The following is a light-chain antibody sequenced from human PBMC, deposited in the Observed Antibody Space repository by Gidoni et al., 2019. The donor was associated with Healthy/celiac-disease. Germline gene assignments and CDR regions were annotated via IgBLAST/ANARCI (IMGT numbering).Light chain of an antibody. CDR3: QQSYSTPYT. J-gene: IGKJ2*01. V-gene: IGKV1-39*01. Sequence: IHLTQSPSSLSASVGDRVTITCLASQSISSYLNWYQQKPGKAPKLLIYAASSLQSGVPSRFSGSGSGTDFTLTISSLQPEDFATYYCQQSYSTPYTFGQGTKLEIK. CDR1: QSISSY. CDR2: AAS.